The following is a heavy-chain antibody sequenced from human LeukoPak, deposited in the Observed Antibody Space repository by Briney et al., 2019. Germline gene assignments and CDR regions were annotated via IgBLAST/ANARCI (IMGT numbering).Heavy chain of an antibody. J-gene: IGHJ4*02. CDR1: GFTFSTYW. Sequence: PGGSLRLSCAASGFTFSTYWMSWVRQAPGKGLEWVANIKQDGSEKYYVDSVKGRFTISRDNAKNSLYLQMNSLRAEDTAAYYCARVRGSKYSSNYFDYWGQGTLVTVSS. CDR3: ARVRGSKYSSNYFDY. D-gene: IGHD6-13*01. V-gene: IGHV3-7*01. CDR2: IKQDGSEK.